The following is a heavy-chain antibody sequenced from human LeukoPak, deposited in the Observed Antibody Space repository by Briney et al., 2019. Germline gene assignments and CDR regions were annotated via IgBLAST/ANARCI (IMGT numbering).Heavy chain of an antibody. D-gene: IGHD1-1*01. CDR1: GGSFSGYY. J-gene: IGHJ4*02. CDR3: ARNWKTYYFDY. CDR2: IYTSGST. V-gene: IGHV4-59*10. Sequence: SETLSLTCAVYGGSFSGYYWSWIRQPAGKGLEWIGRIYTSGSTNYNPSLKSRVTMSVDTSKNQFSLKLSSVTAADTAVYYCARNWKTYYFDYWGQGTLVTASS.